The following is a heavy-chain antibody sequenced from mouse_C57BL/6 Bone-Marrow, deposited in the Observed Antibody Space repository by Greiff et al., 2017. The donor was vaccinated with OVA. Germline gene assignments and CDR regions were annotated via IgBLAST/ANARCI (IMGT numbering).Heavy chain of an antibody. CDR1: GYTFTSYW. Sequence: VQLQQPGAELVKPGASVKLSCKASGYTFTSYWMHWVQQRPGQGLEWIGRIHPNSGSTNYNEKFKSKATLTEDKSSSTAYMQLSSLTSEDSAVYDCARSARQRKASWFAYWGQGTLVTVSA. CDR2: IHPNSGST. D-gene: IGHD3-2*01. J-gene: IGHJ3*01. V-gene: IGHV1-64*01. CDR3: ARSARQRKASWFAY.